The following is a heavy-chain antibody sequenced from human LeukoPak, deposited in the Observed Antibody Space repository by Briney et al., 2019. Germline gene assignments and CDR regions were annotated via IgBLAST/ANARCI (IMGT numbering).Heavy chain of an antibody. D-gene: IGHD2-8*01. CDR2: ISSGGGFT. J-gene: IGHJ4*02. CDR1: GFTFSTYA. CDR3: AKDLRIRAGVPDY. V-gene: IGHV3-23*01. Sequence: GGSLRLSCAASGFTFSTYAMSWVRQAPGKGLEWVSTISSGGGFTYYSDSVKGRFTISRDSSKNTLCLQMNSLRAEDTAVYYCAKDLRIRAGVPDYWGQGNLVTVSS.